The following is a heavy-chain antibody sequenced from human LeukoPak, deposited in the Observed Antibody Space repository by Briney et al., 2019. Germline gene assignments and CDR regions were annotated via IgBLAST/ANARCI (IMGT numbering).Heavy chain of an antibody. CDR2: ITTSSSTI. CDR3: ARDQDWAFDY. CDR1: GFTFSRYG. D-gene: IGHD3-9*01. Sequence: GGSLRLSCAASGFTFSRYGMNWVRQAPGKGLEWLSYITTSSSTIHYADSVKGRFTISGDNAKNSLYLQMNSLGDDDTAVYYCARDQDWAFDYWGQGTLVTVSS. V-gene: IGHV3-48*02. J-gene: IGHJ4*02.